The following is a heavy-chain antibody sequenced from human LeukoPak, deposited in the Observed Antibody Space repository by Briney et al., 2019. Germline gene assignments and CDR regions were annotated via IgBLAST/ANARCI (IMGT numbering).Heavy chain of an antibody. CDR1: RGSLITYY. CDR2: VFYSGST. D-gene: IGHD6-13*01. Sequence: SETLSLTCILSRGSLITYYWSAIRHPPGRGLGWIWCVFYSGSTNYNPSPKCRATISVDTSKNQFSLKLSSLTAAGTAVYYCARGGQQLVPWGQGTLVTVSS. CDR3: ARGGQQLVP. J-gene: IGHJ5*02. V-gene: IGHV4-59*01.